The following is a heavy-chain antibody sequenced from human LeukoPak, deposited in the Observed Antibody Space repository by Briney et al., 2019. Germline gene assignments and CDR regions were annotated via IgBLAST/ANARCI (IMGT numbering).Heavy chain of an antibody. D-gene: IGHD3-10*01. V-gene: IGHV3-53*05. Sequence: GGSLRLSCAASGLTVSSNCMSWVRQAPGKGLEWVSFIYSGGSTYYTDSVRGRFTISRDNSKNTLYLQMNSLRAEDTALYYCAREEQMLFRPPNYYYYYMDFWGKGSTVTVSS. CDR1: GLTVSSNC. J-gene: IGHJ6*03. CDR3: AREEQMLFRPPNYYYYYMDF. CDR2: IYSGGST.